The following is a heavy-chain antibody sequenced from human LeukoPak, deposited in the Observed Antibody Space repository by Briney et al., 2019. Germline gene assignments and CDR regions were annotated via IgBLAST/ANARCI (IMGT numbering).Heavy chain of an antibody. Sequence: SETLSLTCAVYGGSFSGYYWSWIRQPPGKGLEWIGEINHSGSTNYNPSLKSRVTTSVDTSKNQFSLKLSSVTAADTAVYYCAVDYDILTGYYTLDYWGQGTLVTVSS. CDR1: GGSFSGYY. CDR3: AVDYDILTGYYTLDY. D-gene: IGHD3-9*01. V-gene: IGHV4-34*01. J-gene: IGHJ4*02. CDR2: INHSGST.